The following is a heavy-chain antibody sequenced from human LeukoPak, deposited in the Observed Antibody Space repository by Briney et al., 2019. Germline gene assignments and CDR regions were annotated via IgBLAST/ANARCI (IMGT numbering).Heavy chain of an antibody. Sequence: GGSLRLSCAASGFTFSSYAMHWVRPAPGKGLEWVAVISYDGSNKYYADSVKGRFTISRDNSKNTLYLQMNSLRAEDTAVYYCARGYGYYTAFDYWGQGTLVTVSS. V-gene: IGHV3-30*04. CDR3: ARGYGYYTAFDY. D-gene: IGHD3-3*01. J-gene: IGHJ4*02. CDR1: GFTFSSYA. CDR2: ISYDGSNK.